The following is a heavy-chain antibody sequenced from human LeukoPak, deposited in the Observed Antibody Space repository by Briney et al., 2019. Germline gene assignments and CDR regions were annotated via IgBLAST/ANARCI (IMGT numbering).Heavy chain of an antibody. CDR2: IWYDGSYT. CDR1: GFTSSSYG. CDR3: AKPTSGDGSFLIDY. J-gene: IGHJ4*02. D-gene: IGHD1-26*01. V-gene: IGHV3-33*06. Sequence: GGSLRLSCAASGFTSSSYGMHWVRQAPGKGLEWVAVIWYDGSYTYYAESVKGRFTISRDNSRNTLYLQMSSLRAEDTAVYYCAKPTSGDGSFLIDYWGQGTLVTVSS.